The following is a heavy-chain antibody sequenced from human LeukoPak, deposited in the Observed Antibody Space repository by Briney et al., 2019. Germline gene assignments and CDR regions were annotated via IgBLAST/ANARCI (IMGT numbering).Heavy chain of an antibody. CDR1: GLTVSSNY. J-gene: IGHJ5*02. CDR2: IYSGSTT. Sequence: GGSLRLSCAASGLTVSSNYMSWVRQAPGKGLEWLSVIYSGSTTYYADSVKGRFTISRDNSKNTLYLQMNSLRAEDTAVYYCARHDNWAGWFDPWGQGTLVTVSS. CDR3: ARHDNWAGWFDP. D-gene: IGHD3-22*01. V-gene: IGHV3-53*01.